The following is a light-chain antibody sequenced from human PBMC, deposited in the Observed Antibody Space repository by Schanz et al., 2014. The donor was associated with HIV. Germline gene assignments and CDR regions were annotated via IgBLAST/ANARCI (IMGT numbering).Light chain of an antibody. Sequence: EVVMTQSPATLSVSPGERATLSCRASQYVGRNLAWYQQKPGQTPRLLIYDASIRATGVPARFSGSGSGTDFTLTISSLEPEDFAVYYCLQRSSWPITFGPGTRLEIK. CDR2: DAS. CDR3: LQRSSWPIT. CDR1: QYVGRN. J-gene: IGKJ5*01. V-gene: IGKV3-11*01.